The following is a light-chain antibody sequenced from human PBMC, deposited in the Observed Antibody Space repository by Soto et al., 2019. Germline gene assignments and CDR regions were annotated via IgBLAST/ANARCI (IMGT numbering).Light chain of an antibody. CDR2: GDN. CDR3: QSYDSRLRWV. V-gene: IGLV1-40*01. CDR1: SSNMGSGFH. J-gene: IGLJ3*02. Sequence: QSVLTQPPSVSGAPGQRVTISCTGSSSNMGSGFHVQWFQQLPGTAPKLLIYGDNIRPSGVPDRFSGSKSGISASLAVTRLQADDEADYYCQSYDSRLRWVFGGGTKLTVL.